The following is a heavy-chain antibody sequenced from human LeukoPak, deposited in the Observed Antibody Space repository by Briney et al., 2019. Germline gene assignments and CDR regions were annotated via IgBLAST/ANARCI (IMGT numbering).Heavy chain of an antibody. D-gene: IGHD1-26*01. Sequence: SETLSLTCTVSGYSISSGYYWGWIRQPPGKGLEWIGSIYHSGRTFYNPSLKSRVTISVDTSKNQFSLKLSSVTAADTAVYYCASLSSGSYLNFDYWGQGTLVTVSS. V-gene: IGHV4-38-2*02. CDR1: GYSISSGYY. CDR3: ASLSSGSYLNFDY. CDR2: IYHSGRT. J-gene: IGHJ4*02.